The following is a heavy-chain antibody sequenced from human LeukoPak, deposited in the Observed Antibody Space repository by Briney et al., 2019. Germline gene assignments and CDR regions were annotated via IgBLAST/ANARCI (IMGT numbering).Heavy chain of an antibody. CDR1: GFTFSSYS. CDR2: ISSSSSTI. V-gene: IGHV3-48*01. Sequence: GGSLRLPCAASGFTFSSYSMNWVRQAPEKGLEWVSYISSSSSTIYYADSVKGRFTISRDNAKNSLYLQMNSLRAEDTAVYYCASTSMITFGGVIVFHYDYYMDVWGKGTTVTVSS. D-gene: IGHD3-16*02. J-gene: IGHJ6*03. CDR3: ASTSMITFGGVIVFHYDYYMDV.